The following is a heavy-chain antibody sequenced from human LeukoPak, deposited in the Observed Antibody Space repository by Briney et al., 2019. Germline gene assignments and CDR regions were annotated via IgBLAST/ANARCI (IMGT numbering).Heavy chain of an antibody. D-gene: IGHD3-10*01. J-gene: IGHJ3*01. V-gene: IGHV4-59*08. CDR1: GDSISDDY. CDR2: VYGSGGT. Sequence: SETLSLTCSVSGDSISDDYWSWLRQSPGRGLECIAYVYGSGGTSYNPSLGNRVTISADTSKNEVSLKLRSVSAADTAVYYCARHPIYGSGTSSGFDVWGQGTMVTVSS. CDR3: ARHPIYGSGTSSGFDV.